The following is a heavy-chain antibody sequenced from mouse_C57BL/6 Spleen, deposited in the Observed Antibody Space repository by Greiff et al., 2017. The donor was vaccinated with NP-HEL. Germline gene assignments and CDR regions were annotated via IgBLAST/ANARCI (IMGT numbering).Heavy chain of an antibody. Sequence: QVQLQQPGAELVKPGASVKVSCKASGYTFTSYWMHWVKQRPGQGLEWIGRIHPSDSDTNYNQKFKGKATLTVDTSSSTAYMQLSSLTSEDSAVYYCAIGITTVVARGDAMDYWGQGTSVTVSS. CDR1: GYTFTSYW. CDR2: IHPSDSDT. D-gene: IGHD1-1*01. J-gene: IGHJ4*01. CDR3: AIGITTVVARGDAMDY. V-gene: IGHV1-74*01.